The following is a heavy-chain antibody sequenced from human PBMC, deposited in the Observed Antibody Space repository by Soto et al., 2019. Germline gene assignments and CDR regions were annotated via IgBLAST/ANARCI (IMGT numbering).Heavy chain of an antibody. CDR2: IKRKTDGGTT. CDR1: GFTFSNTW. D-gene: IGHD2-21*01. J-gene: IGHJ4*02. CDR3: TTDDLVDH. V-gene: IGHV3-15*07. Sequence: EVQLVESGGGLVKPGGSLRLSCAASGFTFSNTWMNWVRQAPGKGLEWVGRIKRKTDGGTTDYAAPVKGRFTISRDDSKNKLFRQMKSLKTEDTAVYYCTTDDLVDHWGQGTLVSVSS.